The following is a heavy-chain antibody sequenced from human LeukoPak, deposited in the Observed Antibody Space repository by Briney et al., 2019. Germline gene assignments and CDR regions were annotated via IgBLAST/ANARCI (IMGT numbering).Heavy chain of an antibody. D-gene: IGHD3-22*01. CDR1: GGSISSSIYY. V-gene: IGHV4-39*01. CDR3: ASLSRDYYDASGYLRY. J-gene: IGHJ4*02. Sequence: SETLSLTCTVSGGSISSSIYYWGWIRQPPGKGLEWIATIYYSGSAYYNPSLKSRVTISVYTSNNQFSLKLNSVTAADTAVYYCASLSRDYYDASGYLRYWGQGTLVTISS. CDR2: IYYSGSA.